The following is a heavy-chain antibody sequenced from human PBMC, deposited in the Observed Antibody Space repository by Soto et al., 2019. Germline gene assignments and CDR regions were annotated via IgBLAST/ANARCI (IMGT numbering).Heavy chain of an antibody. CDR3: ARGGSSGYYFFDY. V-gene: IGHV3-48*03. D-gene: IGHD6-19*01. CDR1: RFTFSSYE. Sequence: EVQLLESGGGLVQPGGSLRLSCAASRFTFSSYEINWVRQAPGKGLEWVSYISSSGSSIYYADSVKGRFTISRDNAKNSLYLQMNSLRAEDTAVYYCARGGSSGYYFFDYWGQGTLVTVSS. CDR2: ISSSGSSI. J-gene: IGHJ4*02.